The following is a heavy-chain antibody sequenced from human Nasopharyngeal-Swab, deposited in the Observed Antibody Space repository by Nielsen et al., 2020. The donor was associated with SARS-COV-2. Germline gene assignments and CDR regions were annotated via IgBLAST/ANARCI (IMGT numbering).Heavy chain of an antibody. CDR3: AKANVLFWFGQFKNDGFDI. CDR1: GSSFNNYG. V-gene: IGHV3-30*18. D-gene: IGHD3-10*01. CDR2: ISYEGSKK. J-gene: IGHJ3*02. Sequence: GRSLRLSCKASGSSFNNYGMHWVRQAPGKGLEWVAVISYEGSKKFYAESVEGRFTISRDYSKTTLYLQMDSLRTDDTAMYYCAKANVLFWFGQFKNDGFDIWGQGTMVAVSS.